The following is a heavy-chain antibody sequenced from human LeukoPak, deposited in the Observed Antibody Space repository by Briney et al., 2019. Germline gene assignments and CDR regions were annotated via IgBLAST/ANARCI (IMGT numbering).Heavy chain of an antibody. CDR2: INHSGST. D-gene: IGHD4-11*01. Sequence: PSETLSLTCAVYGGSFSGYYWSWIRQPPGKGLEWIGEINHSGSTNYNPSLKSRVTISVDTSKNQFSLKLSSVTAADTAAYYCARDGQSWGQGTLVTVSS. V-gene: IGHV4-34*01. J-gene: IGHJ5*02. CDR3: ARDGQS. CDR1: GGSFSGYY.